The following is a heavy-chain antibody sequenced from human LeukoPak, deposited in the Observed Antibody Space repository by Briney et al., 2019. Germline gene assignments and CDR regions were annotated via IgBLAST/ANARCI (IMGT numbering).Heavy chain of an antibody. CDR1: GYSFANYW. V-gene: IGHV5-51*01. CDR3: ARQSGGVAFDI. D-gene: IGHD1-26*01. CDR2: NYPADSDN. Sequence: RGESLEISCKGSGYSFANYWIGWVRQVPGKGLEWMGINYPADSDNRYGPSVQGQVTISADKSISTAYLQWSSLKSSDTAMYYCARQSGGVAFDIWAQGTMVTVSS. J-gene: IGHJ3*02.